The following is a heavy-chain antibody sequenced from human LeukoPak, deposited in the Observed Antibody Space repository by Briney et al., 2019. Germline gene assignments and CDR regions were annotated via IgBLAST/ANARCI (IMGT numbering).Heavy chain of an antibody. CDR2: INSDGSNI. CDR1: GFTLSSYW. CDR3: ARTLPVSSPGSLYYYGMDV. V-gene: IGHV3-74*01. J-gene: IGHJ6*02. D-gene: IGHD6-6*01. Sequence: GGSLRLSCAASGFTLSSYWMHWVRQAPGEGLVWVSRINSDGSNINYADSVKGRFTISRDNSKNTLYLQMNSLRAEDTAVYYCARTLPVSSPGSLYYYGMDVWGQGTTVTVSS.